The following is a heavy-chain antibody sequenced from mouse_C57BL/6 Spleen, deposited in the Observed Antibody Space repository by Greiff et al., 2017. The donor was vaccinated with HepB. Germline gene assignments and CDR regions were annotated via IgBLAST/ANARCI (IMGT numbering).Heavy chain of an antibody. J-gene: IGHJ2*01. CDR2: IYPRSGNT. D-gene: IGHD2-3*01. CDR1: GYTFTSYS. V-gene: IGHV1-81*01. CDR3: ARSGAYDGYSIFDY. Sequence: QVQLKESGAELARPGASVKLSCKASGYTFTSYSISWVKQRTGQGLEWIGEIYPRSGNTYYNEKFKGKATLTADKSSSTAYMELRSLTSEDSAVYFCARSGAYDGYSIFDYWGQGTTLTVSS.